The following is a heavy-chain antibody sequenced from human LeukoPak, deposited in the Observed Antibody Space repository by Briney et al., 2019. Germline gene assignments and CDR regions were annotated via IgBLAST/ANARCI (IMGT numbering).Heavy chain of an antibody. CDR3: ARDDPAYYFDY. V-gene: IGHV1-2*02. J-gene: IGHJ4*02. Sequence: GASVKVSYKASGYTFTGYYMHWVRQAPGQGLEWMGWINPNSGGTSYAQKFQGRVTMTRDTSISTAYMELSRLRSDDTAVYYCARDDPAYYFDYWGQGTLVTVSS. CDR2: INPNSGGT. CDR1: GYTFTGYY.